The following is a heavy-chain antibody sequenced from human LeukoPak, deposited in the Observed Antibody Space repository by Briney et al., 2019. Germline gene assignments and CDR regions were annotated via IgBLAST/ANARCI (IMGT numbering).Heavy chain of an antibody. Sequence: GGSLRLSCAASGFTFSSYSMNWVGQAPGKALEWVSSISGISSYIYYADSVKGRFTISRDNAKNSLYLQMNSLRAEDTAVYYCARGYGSGSYYGDYWGQGTLVTVSS. CDR1: GFTFSSYS. CDR3: ARGYGSGSYYGDY. J-gene: IGHJ4*02. V-gene: IGHV3-21*01. CDR2: ISGISSYI. D-gene: IGHD3-10*01.